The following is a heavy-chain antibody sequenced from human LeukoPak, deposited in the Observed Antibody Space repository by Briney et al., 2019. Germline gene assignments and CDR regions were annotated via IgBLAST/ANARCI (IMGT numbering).Heavy chain of an antibody. V-gene: IGHV3-9*01. Sequence: GGSLRLSCAASGFTFDDYAMHWVRQAPGKGLEWVSGISWNSGSIGYADSVKGRFTISRDNAKNSLYLQMNSLRAEDTALYYCAKDSSVRGFDYWGQGTLVTVSS. D-gene: IGHD6-6*01. J-gene: IGHJ4*02. CDR2: ISWNSGSI. CDR3: AKDSSVRGFDY. CDR1: GFTFDDYA.